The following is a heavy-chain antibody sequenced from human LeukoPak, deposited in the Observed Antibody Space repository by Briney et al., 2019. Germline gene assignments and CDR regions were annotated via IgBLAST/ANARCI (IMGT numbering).Heavy chain of an antibody. CDR2: MNPNSGNT. V-gene: IGHV1-8*02. Sequence: ASVKVSCKASGYTFTGYYMHWVRQATGQGLEWMGWMNPNSGNTGYAQKFQGRVTMTRNTSISTAYMELSSLRSEDTAVYHCARGDRQLGFGELLYRYWFDPWGQGTLVTVSS. J-gene: IGHJ5*02. CDR1: GYTFTGYY. D-gene: IGHD3-10*01. CDR3: ARGDRQLGFGELLYRYWFDP.